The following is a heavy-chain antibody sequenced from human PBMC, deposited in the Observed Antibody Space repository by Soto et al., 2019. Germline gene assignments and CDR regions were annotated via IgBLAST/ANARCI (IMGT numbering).Heavy chain of an antibody. CDR3: ARDRNYGDYAPSDY. D-gene: IGHD4-17*01. V-gene: IGHV1-18*01. Sequence: APRKGSCKGSCYTFSSYGISRGRKAPGQGLEWMGWISAYNGNTNYAQKLQGRVTMTTDTSTSTAYMELRSLRSDDTAVYYCARDRNYGDYAPSDYWGQGTLVTVSS. CDR1: CYTFSSYG. CDR2: ISAYNGNT. J-gene: IGHJ4*02.